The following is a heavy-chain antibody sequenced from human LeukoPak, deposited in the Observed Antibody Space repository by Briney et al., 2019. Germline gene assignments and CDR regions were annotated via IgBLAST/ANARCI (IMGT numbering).Heavy chain of an antibody. V-gene: IGHV4-39*07. D-gene: IGHD3-10*01. Sequence: PETLSLTCTVSGGSISSSSYYWGWIRQPPGKGLEWIGSIYYSGSTYYNPSLKSRVTISVDTSKNQFSLKLSSVTAADTAVYYCAREMGRGVISPIDYWGQGTLVTVSS. CDR2: IYYSGST. J-gene: IGHJ4*02. CDR1: GGSISSSSYY. CDR3: AREMGRGVISPIDY.